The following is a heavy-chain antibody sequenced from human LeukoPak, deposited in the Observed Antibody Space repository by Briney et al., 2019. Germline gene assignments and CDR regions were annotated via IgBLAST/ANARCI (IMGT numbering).Heavy chain of an antibody. CDR3: ARVRGQLAVGNFDY. J-gene: IGHJ4*02. D-gene: IGHD4-23*01. V-gene: IGHV4-59*01. CDR1: GESISGYY. CDR2: IYYSGYT. Sequence: SETLSLTCTVSGESISGYYWSWIRQPPGKGLEYIGYIYYSGYTNYNPSLKSRVTLSVDTSKNQFSLKLTSLTAADTAVYYCARVRGQLAVGNFDYWGQGTLVTVSS.